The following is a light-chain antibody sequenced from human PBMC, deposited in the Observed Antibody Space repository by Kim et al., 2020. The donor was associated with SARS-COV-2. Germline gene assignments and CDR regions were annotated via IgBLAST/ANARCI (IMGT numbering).Light chain of an antibody. Sequence: AAGERATLSCRASLGVSSNYLAWDQQKPGRAPRLLIYRAASRATGIPDRFSGSGSGTDFTLTVSRLEPEDFAVYYCQQYGSAPRTFGQGTKVDIK. J-gene: IGKJ1*01. CDR1: LGVSSNY. V-gene: IGKV3-20*01. CDR3: QQYGSAPRT. CDR2: RAA.